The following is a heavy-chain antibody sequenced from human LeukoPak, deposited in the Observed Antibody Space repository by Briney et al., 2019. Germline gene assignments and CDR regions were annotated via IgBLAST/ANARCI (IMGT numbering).Heavy chain of an antibody. V-gene: IGHV3-30*02. CDR2: IQTDGNPK. J-gene: IGHJ6*02. CDR1: GFTFSSYA. D-gene: IGHD3-22*01. CDR3: ARETSSEIIGGMDV. Sequence: GGSLRLSCAASGFTFSSYAMHWVRQAPGKGLEGVAFIQTDGNPKYYADSVRGRFTISRDNFKKTCYLQMDSLRVEDTAVYYCARETSSEIIGGMDVRGQGTTVTVTS.